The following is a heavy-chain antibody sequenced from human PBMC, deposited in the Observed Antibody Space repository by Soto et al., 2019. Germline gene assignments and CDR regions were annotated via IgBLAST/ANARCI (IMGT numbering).Heavy chain of an antibody. V-gene: IGHV3-64*01. D-gene: IGHD2-2*01. Sequence: GGSLRLSCAASGFTFSSYAMHWVRQAPGKGLEYVSAISSNGGSTYYANSVKGRFTISRNNSKNTLYLQMGSLRAEDMAVYYCATTDIVVVPAASHRAFDIWGQGTMVTVSS. CDR1: GFTFSSYA. CDR3: ATTDIVVVPAASHRAFDI. CDR2: ISSNGGST. J-gene: IGHJ3*02.